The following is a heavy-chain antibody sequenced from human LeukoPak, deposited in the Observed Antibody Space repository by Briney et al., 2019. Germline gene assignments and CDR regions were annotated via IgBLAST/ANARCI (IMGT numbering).Heavy chain of an antibody. Sequence: SETLSLTCAVYGGSFSGYYWSWIRQPPGKGLEWIGEINHSGSTNYNPSLKSRVTISVDTSKNQFSLELSSVTAADTAVYYCARGTRVLGIWGQGTMVTVSS. CDR1: GGSFSGYY. CDR3: ARGTRVLGI. J-gene: IGHJ3*02. V-gene: IGHV4-34*01. CDR2: INHSGST.